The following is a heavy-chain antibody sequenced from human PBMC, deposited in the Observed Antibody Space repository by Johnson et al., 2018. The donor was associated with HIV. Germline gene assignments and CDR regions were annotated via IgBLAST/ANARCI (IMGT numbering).Heavy chain of an antibody. CDR3: ARAKYGGAFDV. CDR1: GLTFSSYG. D-gene: IGHD3-16*01. J-gene: IGHJ3*01. V-gene: IGHV3-30*03. Sequence: QMLLVESGGGVVQPGRSLRLSCAASGLTFSSYGMHWVRQAPGKGLEWVAVISFDGGDKYYADSVKGRFTISRDNSKNTLYLQMNSLRAEDTAVYYCARAKYGGAFDVWGQGTMVSVSS. CDR2: ISFDGGDK.